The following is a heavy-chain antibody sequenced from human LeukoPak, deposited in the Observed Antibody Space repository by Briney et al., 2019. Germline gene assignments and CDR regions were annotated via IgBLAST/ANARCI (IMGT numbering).Heavy chain of an antibody. CDR2: ISSSNTYI. Sequence: GGSLRLSCAASGFTFSRYSMNWVRQAPGKGLEWVSSISSSNTYIYYADSVKGRFTISRDNAKNSLYLQMTSMRAEDTAVYYCARVGIAYYYDSSGYYTDFWGQGTLVTVSS. CDR1: GFTFSRYS. V-gene: IGHV3-21*01. CDR3: ARVGIAYYYDSSGYYTDF. J-gene: IGHJ4*02. D-gene: IGHD3-22*01.